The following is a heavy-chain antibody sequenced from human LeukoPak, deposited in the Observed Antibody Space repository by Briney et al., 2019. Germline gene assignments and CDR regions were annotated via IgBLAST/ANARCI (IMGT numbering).Heavy chain of an antibody. V-gene: IGHV1-8*01. CDR1: GYTFTSYD. CDR2: MNPNSGNT. J-gene: IGHJ4*02. Sequence: ASVKVSCKASGYTFTSYDINWVRQATGQGLEWMGWMNPNSGNTGYAQKFQGRVTMTRNTSISTAYMELSSLRSEDTAVYYCARGVEWLLDVWGGGALYYFDYWGQGTLVTVSS. CDR3: ARGVEWLLDVWGGGALYYFDY. D-gene: IGHD3-3*01.